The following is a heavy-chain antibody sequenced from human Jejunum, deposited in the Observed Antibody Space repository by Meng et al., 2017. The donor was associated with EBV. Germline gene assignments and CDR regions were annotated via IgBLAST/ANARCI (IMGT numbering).Heavy chain of an antibody. V-gene: IGHV4-4*02. CDR1: GGSINSNDW. CDR3: ASVGYYDSSGYFTDY. D-gene: IGHD3-22*01. CDR2: IHHSGRT. Sequence: QVQLQESGPGLVKPSGXLSLTFAVSGGSINSNDWWSWVRQSPVKGLEWIGEIHHSGRTNYNPSLKSRVTISVDKSKNQFSLELSSVTAADTAVYFCASVGYYDSSGYFTDYWGQGTLVTVSS. J-gene: IGHJ4*02.